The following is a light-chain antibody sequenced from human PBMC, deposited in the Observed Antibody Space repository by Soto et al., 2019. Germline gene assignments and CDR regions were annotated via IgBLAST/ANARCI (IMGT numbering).Light chain of an antibody. CDR3: QQYNNWPPIT. Sequence: EIVLTQTPVTLSLSPGERATLSCRASQSVSSSYLAWYQQKPGQAPRLLIYGASSRATGIPARFSGSGSGTEFTLTISSLQSEDFAVYYCQQYNNWPPITFGQGTLLEIK. J-gene: IGKJ5*01. V-gene: IGKV3D-15*01. CDR2: GAS. CDR1: QSVSSSY.